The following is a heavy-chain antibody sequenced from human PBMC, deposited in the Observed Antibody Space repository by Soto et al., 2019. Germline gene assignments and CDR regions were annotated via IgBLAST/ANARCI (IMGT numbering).Heavy chain of an antibody. Sequence: QVQLVQSGAEVKKPGSSVKVSCKASGGTFSSYTISWVRQAPGQGLEWMGRIIPILGIANYAQKFQGRVTITAEKSTRTAYMELSSRRSEDTAVYYCASLMRSGYYYGMDVWGQGTTVTVSS. V-gene: IGHV1-69*02. CDR1: GGTFSSYT. D-gene: IGHD3-10*01. CDR2: IIPILGIA. CDR3: ASLMRSGYYYGMDV. J-gene: IGHJ6*02.